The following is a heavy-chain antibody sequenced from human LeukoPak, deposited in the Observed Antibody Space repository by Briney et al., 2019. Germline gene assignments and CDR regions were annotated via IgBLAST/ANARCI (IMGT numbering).Heavy chain of an antibody. CDR2: VSYDERNK. D-gene: IGHD7-27*01. CDR3: AKSVPGDYFYGMDV. Sequence: GGSLRLSCAASGFPFSSYGIHWVRQDPGKWLEWVALVSYDERNKYYAESVKGRFTISRDNSKDTLYLQMNSLRPEDTALYYCAKSVPGDYFYGMDVWGQGTTVFVSS. J-gene: IGHJ6*02. V-gene: IGHV3-30*18. CDR1: GFPFSSYG.